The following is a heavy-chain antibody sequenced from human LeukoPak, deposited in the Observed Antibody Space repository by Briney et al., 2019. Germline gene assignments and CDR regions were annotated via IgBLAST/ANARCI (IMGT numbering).Heavy chain of an antibody. Sequence: PGRSRRLACAASGFTFSSYGMHWVRQAPGKGRGWVAVISYDGSNKYYADSVKGRFTISRDNSKNTLYLQMNSLRAEDTAVYYCAKDPIPDSSGWYFDWFDPWGQGTLVTVSS. J-gene: IGHJ5*02. D-gene: IGHD6-19*01. CDR1: GFTFSSYG. CDR3: AKDPIPDSSGWYFDWFDP. CDR2: ISYDGSNK. V-gene: IGHV3-30*18.